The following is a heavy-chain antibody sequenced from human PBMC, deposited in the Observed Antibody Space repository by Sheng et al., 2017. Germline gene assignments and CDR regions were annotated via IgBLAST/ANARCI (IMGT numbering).Heavy chain of an antibody. CDR3: ARDSSGEESYFDY. CDR1: GGTFSSYT. Sequence: QVQLVQSGAEVKKPGSSVKVSCKASGGTFSSYTISWVRQAPGQGLEWMGRIIPILGIANYAQKFQGRVTITADKSTSTAYMELSSLRSEDTAVYYCARDSSGEESYFDYWGQGTLVTVSS. D-gene: IGHD6-19*01. J-gene: IGHJ4*02. CDR2: IIPILGIA. V-gene: IGHV1-69*08.